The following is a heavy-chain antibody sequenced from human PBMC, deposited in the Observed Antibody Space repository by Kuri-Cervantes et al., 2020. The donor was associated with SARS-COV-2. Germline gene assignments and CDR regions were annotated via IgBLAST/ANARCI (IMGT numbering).Heavy chain of an antibody. CDR1: GGSISSGDYY. Sequence: SCTVSGGSISSGDYYWSWIRQPPGKGLEWIGYIYYSGSTYYNPSLKSRVTISVDTSKNQFSLKPSSVTAADTAVYYCARESRPETYCSSTSCYAGAFDIWGQGTMVTVSS. J-gene: IGHJ3*02. CDR3: ARESRPETYCSSTSCYAGAFDI. V-gene: IGHV4-30-4*01. CDR2: IYYSGST. D-gene: IGHD2-2*01.